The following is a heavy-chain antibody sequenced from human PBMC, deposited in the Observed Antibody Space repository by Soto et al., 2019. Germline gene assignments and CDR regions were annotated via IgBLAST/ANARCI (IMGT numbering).Heavy chain of an antibody. V-gene: IGHV3-30*18. D-gene: IGHD3-22*01. CDR3: AKDPPTASSGYYETSDY. CDR2: ISFDGSNK. J-gene: IGHJ4*02. Sequence: GRSLRLSFRASELTFRSYGMHGFRQAPGKGLGWVAVISFDGSNKYYADSVKGRFTISRDNSNNKLYLQMNSLRAGDTAVYYCAKDPPTASSGYYETSDYWGQGTLVTVSS. CDR1: ELTFRSYG.